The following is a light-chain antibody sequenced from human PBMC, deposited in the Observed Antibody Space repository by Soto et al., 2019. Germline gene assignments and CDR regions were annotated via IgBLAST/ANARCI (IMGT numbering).Light chain of an antibody. CDR1: SSDVGGYNF. V-gene: IGLV2-8*01. CDR2: EVT. CDR3: SSYEGSNNIV. Sequence: QSVLTQPPSASGSPGRSVTISCTGASSDVGGYNFVSWYQQHPGKAPKLLIYEVTKRPSGVPDRFSGSRSGNTASLTVSGLQAEDEADYYCSSYEGSNNIVFGTGTKVTV. J-gene: IGLJ1*01.